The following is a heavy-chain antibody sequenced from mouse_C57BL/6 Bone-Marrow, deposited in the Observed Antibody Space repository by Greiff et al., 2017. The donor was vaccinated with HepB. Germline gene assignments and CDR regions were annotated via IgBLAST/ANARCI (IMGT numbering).Heavy chain of an antibody. J-gene: IGHJ2*01. CDR3: AIRWLLPFYFDC. Sequence: QVQLQQPGAELVMPGASVKLSCKASGYTFTSYWMHWVKQRPGQGLEWIGEIDPSDSYTNYNQKFKGKSTLTVDKSSSTAYMQLSSLTSEDSAVYYCAIRWLLPFYFDCWGQGTTLTVSS. D-gene: IGHD2-3*01. CDR1: GYTFTSYW. V-gene: IGHV1-69*01. CDR2: IDPSDSYT.